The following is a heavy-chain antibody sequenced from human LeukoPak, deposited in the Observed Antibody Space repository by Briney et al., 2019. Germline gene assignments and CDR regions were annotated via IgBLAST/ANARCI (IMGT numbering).Heavy chain of an antibody. CDR2: IYHNGSA. CDR1: GHSISDGYY. CDR3: AGASTWTSFAP. Sequence: PSETLSLTCAVSGHSISDGYYWGWIRLPPGKGLERIGIIYHNGSAFYSPSLKSRVTISVDTSQNQLSLTLTSVTAADTAMYYCAGASTWTSFAPWGQGTLVTVSS. V-gene: IGHV4-38-2*01. D-gene: IGHD5/OR15-5a*01. J-gene: IGHJ5*02.